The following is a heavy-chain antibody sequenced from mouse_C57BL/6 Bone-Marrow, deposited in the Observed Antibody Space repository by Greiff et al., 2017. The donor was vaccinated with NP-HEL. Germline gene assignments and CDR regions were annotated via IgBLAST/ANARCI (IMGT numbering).Heavy chain of an antibody. J-gene: IGHJ3*01. D-gene: IGHD1-1*01. CDR3: ARGTTVVPFAY. Sequence: DVHLVESGGGLVKPGGSLKLSCAASGFTFSSYAMSWVRQTPEKRLEWVATISDGGSYTYYPDNVKGRFTISRDNAKNNLYLQMSHLKSEDTAMYYCARGTTVVPFAYWGQGTLVTVSA. V-gene: IGHV5-4*01. CDR2: ISDGGSYT. CDR1: GFTFSSYA.